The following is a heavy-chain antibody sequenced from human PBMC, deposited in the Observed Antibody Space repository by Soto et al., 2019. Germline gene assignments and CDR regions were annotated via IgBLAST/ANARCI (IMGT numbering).Heavy chain of an antibody. CDR3: ARVSSIAARRSFAS. D-gene: IGHD6-6*01. Sequence: QVQLVQSGAEVKKPGASVKVSCKASGYTFTIHDIHWVRQAPGQGLEWMAWLNPHSGKTAYAQKFQGRLTMTGNASTSTAYMELSSLRSEDTAMYYCARVSSIAARRSFASWGQGTLVTVSS. V-gene: IGHV1-8*01. CDR1: GYTFTIHD. J-gene: IGHJ4*01. CDR2: LNPHSGKT.